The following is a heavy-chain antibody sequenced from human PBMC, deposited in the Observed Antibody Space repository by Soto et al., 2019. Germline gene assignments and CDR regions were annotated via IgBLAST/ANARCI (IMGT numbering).Heavy chain of an antibody. J-gene: IGHJ5*02. CDR2: IHFSGST. CDR1: GGSIRSYY. V-gene: IGHV4-59*01. D-gene: IGHD3-3*01. Sequence: PSETLSLTCAVSGGSIRSYYWTWIRQPPGKGLEWIGDIHFSGSTNYNPSLKSRVTISVDTSENQFSLKLSSVTAADTAVYYCARLTSSTCFGFDPWAREPWSPSPQ. CDR3: ARLTSSTCFGFDP.